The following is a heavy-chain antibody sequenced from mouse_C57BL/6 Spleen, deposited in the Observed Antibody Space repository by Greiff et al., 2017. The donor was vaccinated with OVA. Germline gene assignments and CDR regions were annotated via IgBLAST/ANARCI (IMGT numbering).Heavy chain of an antibody. D-gene: IGHD2-2*01. V-gene: IGHV3-6*01. CDR2: ISYDGSN. CDR3: ARDGYDWFDY. Sequence: EVKLLESGPGLVKPSQSLSLSCSVTGYSITRGYFWYWIRQFPGNKLEWMGYISYDGSNNYNPSLKNRISITRDTSKSQLFLELNAVTAGDTATYYCARDGYDWFDYWGQGTLVTVSA. J-gene: IGHJ3*01. CDR1: GYSITRGYF.